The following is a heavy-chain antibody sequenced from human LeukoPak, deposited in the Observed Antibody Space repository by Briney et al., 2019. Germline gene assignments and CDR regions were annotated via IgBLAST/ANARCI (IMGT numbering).Heavy chain of an antibody. Sequence: PGGSLRLSCAASGFTFSSYAMHWVRQAPGKGLEYVSTISSNGGSTYYANSVKGRFTISRDNPKNTLYLQMGSLRAEDMAVYYCARGGSSWYYPYFDYWGQGTLVTVSS. CDR2: ISSNGGST. CDR1: GFTFSSYA. J-gene: IGHJ4*02. D-gene: IGHD6-13*01. V-gene: IGHV3-64*01. CDR3: ARGGSSWYYPYFDY.